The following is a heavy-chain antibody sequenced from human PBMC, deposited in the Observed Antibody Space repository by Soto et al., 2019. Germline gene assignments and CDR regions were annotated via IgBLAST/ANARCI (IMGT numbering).Heavy chain of an antibody. CDR1: GFTISSYG. V-gene: IGHV3-33*01. J-gene: IGHJ3*02. Sequence: GGSLRLSCAASGFTISSYGMHWVRQAPGKGLEWVAVIWYDGSNKYYADSVKGRFTISRDNSKNTLYLQMNSLRAEDTAVYYCARGGSYSSSSDAFDIWGQGTMVTVSS. CDR2: IWYDGSNK. CDR3: ARGGSYSSSSDAFDI. D-gene: IGHD6-13*01.